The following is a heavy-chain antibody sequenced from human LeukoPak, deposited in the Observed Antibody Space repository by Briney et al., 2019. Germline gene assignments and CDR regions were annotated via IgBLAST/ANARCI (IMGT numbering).Heavy chain of an antibody. D-gene: IGHD3-10*01. CDR1: GFTFSSYG. V-gene: IGHV3-30*18. J-gene: IGHJ4*02. Sequence: PGRSLRLSCAASGFTFSSYGMHWVRQAPGKGLEWVAVISYDGSNKYYADSVKGRFTISRDTSKNTLYLQMNSLRAEDTAVYYCAKVRFGELLNYFDYWGQGTLVTVSS. CDR3: AKVRFGELLNYFDY. CDR2: ISYDGSNK.